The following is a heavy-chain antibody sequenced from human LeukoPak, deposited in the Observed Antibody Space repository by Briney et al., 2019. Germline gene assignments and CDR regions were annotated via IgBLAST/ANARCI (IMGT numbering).Heavy chain of an antibody. CDR3: AELGITMIGGV. V-gene: IGHV3-48*04. CDR2: ISSSGSTI. Sequence: GGSLRLSCAASGFTFSTYILHWVRQAPGKGLEWVSYISSSGSTIYYADSVKGRFTISRDNAKNSLYLQMNSLRAEDTAVYYCAELGITMIGGVWGKGTTVTISS. D-gene: IGHD3-10*02. CDR1: GFTFSTYI. J-gene: IGHJ6*04.